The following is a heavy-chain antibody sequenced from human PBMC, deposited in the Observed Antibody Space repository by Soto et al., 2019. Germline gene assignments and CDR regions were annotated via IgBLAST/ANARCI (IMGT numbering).Heavy chain of an antibody. Sequence: EVQLVESGGDLIQPGGSLRLSCAASGFTVSRNYMSWVRQAPGKGLEWVSIIYSGGNTFYADSVRGRFTISRDNSKNTLYLQMDSLRAEDTAVYYCARDGGYTYGWDFDYWGQGTLVTVSS. CDR3: ARDGGYTYGWDFDY. V-gene: IGHV3-53*01. J-gene: IGHJ4*02. CDR1: GFTVSRNY. CDR2: IYSGGNT. D-gene: IGHD5-18*01.